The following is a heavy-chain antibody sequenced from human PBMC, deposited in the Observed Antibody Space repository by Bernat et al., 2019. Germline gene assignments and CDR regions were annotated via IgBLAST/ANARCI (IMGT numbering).Heavy chain of an antibody. CDR3: SKDGGDYGFFDY. CDR1: GFTFISYA. V-gene: IGHV3-23*01. D-gene: IGHD4-17*01. J-gene: IGHJ4*02. Sequence: EVQLLESGGGLVQPGGSLRLSCAASGFTFISYAMSWVRQAPGKGLEWVSTVSPIGGRTYYADSVKGRFTIARDNSKNTLNLQMNSLRAEDTAVYYCSKDGGDYGFFDYWGLGTLVTVSS. CDR2: VSPIGGRT.